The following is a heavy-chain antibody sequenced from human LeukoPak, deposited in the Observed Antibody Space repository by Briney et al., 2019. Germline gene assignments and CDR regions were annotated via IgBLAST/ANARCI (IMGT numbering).Heavy chain of an antibody. D-gene: IGHD6-19*01. CDR1: GFTFSDAW. Sequence: GGSLRLSCAASGFTFSDAWMSWVRQAPGKGLEWVGRIKSKTDGGTTDYAAPVKGRFTISRDDSNNTLYLQMNSLKTDDTAVYYCTTDLPNLTVAAPDYWGQGTLVTVSS. V-gene: IGHV3-15*01. J-gene: IGHJ4*02. CDR2: IKSKTDGGTT. CDR3: TTDLPNLTVAAPDY.